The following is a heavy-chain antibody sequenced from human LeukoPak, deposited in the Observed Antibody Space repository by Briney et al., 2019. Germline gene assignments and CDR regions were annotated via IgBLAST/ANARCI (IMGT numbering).Heavy chain of an antibody. CDR1: GYTFTSYG. CDR3: AREREYNWFDP. V-gene: IGHV1-2*02. CDR2: INPNSGGT. Sequence: ASVKVSCKASGYTFTSYGISWVRQAPGQGLEWMGWINPNSGGTNYAQKFQGRVTMTRDTSISTAYMELSRLRSDDTAVYYCAREREYNWFDPWGQGTLVTVSS. J-gene: IGHJ5*02.